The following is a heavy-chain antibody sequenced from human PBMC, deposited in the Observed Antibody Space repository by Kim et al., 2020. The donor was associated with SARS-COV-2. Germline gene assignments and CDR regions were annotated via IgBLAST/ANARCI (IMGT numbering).Heavy chain of an antibody. CDR3: ARSVAVAGTGVFVY. D-gene: IGHD6-19*01. J-gene: IGHJ4*02. V-gene: IGHV3-21*01. Sequence: DSGQGRLTISRDNAKNSLYLQMNSLSAEDTAVYYCARSVAVAGTGVFVYWGQGTLVTVSS.